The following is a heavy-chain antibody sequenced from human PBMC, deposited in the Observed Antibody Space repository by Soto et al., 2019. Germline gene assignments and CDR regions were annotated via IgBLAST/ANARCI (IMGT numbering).Heavy chain of an antibody. J-gene: IGHJ4*02. Sequence: GGSLRLSCAASGFTFSSYAMSWVRQAPGKGLEWVSAISGSGGSTYYADSVKGRFTISRDNSKNTLYLQMNSLRAEDTAVYDCAKYILGGIAARPNYFDYWGQGTLITVSS. CDR3: AKYILGGIAARPNYFDY. D-gene: IGHD6-6*01. CDR2: ISGSGGST. CDR1: GFTFSSYA. V-gene: IGHV3-23*01.